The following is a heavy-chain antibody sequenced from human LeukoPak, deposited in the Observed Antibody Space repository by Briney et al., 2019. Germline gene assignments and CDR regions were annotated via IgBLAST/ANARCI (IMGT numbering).Heavy chain of an antibody. Sequence: SETLSLTCTVSGGSISSYYWSWIRQPPGKGLEWIGYIYYSGSTNYNPSLKSRVTISVDTSKNQFSLKLSSVTAADTAVYYCARGTDRDYFDYWGQGTLVTVSS. V-gene: IGHV4-59*01. CDR3: ARGTDRDYFDY. CDR2: IYYSGST. D-gene: IGHD1-1*01. J-gene: IGHJ4*02. CDR1: GGSISSYY.